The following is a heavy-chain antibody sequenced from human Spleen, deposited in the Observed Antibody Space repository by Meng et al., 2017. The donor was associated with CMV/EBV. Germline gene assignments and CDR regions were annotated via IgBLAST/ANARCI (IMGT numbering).Heavy chain of an antibody. CDR3: ARDRPSAWWFDY. Sequence: GESLKISCAASGINFSINNMNWVRQAPGKGLEWVSYISSSGSTIYYADSVKGRFTISRDNAKSSLYLQMNSLRAEDTAAYYCARDRPSAWWFDYWGQGTLVTVSS. J-gene: IGHJ4*02. D-gene: IGHD2-15*01. CDR2: ISSSGSTI. V-gene: IGHV3-48*03. CDR1: GINFSINN.